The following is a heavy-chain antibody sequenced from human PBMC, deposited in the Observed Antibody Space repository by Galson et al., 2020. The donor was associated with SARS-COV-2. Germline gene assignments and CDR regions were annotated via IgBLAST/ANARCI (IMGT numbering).Heavy chain of an antibody. J-gene: IGHJ4*02. V-gene: IGHV4-61*02. Sequence: SETLSLTCTVSGGSISSGRYYWSWIRQPAGKGLEWIGRIYTSGSTNYNPSLQSRATISIDTSKNQFSLELTSVTAADTAVYFCAYGVVAGTGYWGQGILVAGSS. CDR3: AYGVVAGTGY. CDR1: GGSISSGRYY. D-gene: IGHD6-19*01. CDR2: IYTSGST.